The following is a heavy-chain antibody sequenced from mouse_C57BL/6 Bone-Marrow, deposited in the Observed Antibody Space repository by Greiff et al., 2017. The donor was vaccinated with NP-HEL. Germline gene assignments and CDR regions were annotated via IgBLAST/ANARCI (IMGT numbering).Heavy chain of an antibody. J-gene: IGHJ2*01. CDR1: GYTFTSYG. Sequence: VKLMESGAELARPGASVKLSCKASGYTFTSYGISWVKQRTGQGLEWIGEIYPRSGNTYYNEKFKGKATLTADKSSSTAYMELRSLTSEDSAVYFCARSGISITTVVATDFDYWGQGTTLTVSS. V-gene: IGHV1-81*01. D-gene: IGHD1-1*01. CDR2: IYPRSGNT. CDR3: ARSGISITTVVATDFDY.